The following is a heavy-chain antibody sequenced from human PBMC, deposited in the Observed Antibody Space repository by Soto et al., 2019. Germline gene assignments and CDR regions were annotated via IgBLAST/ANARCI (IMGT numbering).Heavy chain of an antibody. CDR2: IIPILGIA. CDR3: ARGDYYDIHDY. D-gene: IGHD3-22*01. J-gene: IGHJ4*02. V-gene: IGHV1-69*02. Sequence: GASVKVSCKASGGTFSSYTISWVRQAPGQGLEWMGRIIPILGIANYAQKFQGRVTITADKSTSTAYMELSSLSSEDKAVYYCARGDYYDIHDYWGQGTLVTVSS. CDR1: GGTFSSYT.